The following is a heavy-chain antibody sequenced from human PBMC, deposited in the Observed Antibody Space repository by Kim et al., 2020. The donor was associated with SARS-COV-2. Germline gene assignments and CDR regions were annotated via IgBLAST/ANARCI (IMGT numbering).Heavy chain of an antibody. CDR1: GPSIGIGYY. V-gene: IGHV4-38-2*02. J-gene: IGHJ3*01. CDR2: ISHTGNT. D-gene: IGHD6-25*01. CDR3: ARMEVSGWFNFDV. Sequence: SETLSLTCTVSGPSIGIGYYWAWSRQPPGRRLGWIGSISHTGNTYSNPSLQSRISISVDTSKRQFSLNVTSVTAADTAVYSCARMEVSGWFNFDVWGQGTRVTVSS.